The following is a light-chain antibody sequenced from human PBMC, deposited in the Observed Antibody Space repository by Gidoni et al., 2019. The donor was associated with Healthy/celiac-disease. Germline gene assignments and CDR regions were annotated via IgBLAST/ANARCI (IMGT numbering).Light chain of an antibody. Sequence: QSALTQPASVSGSPGQSITISCTGTSSDVGGYNYVSWYQRHPGKAPKLMIYAVSIRPSGVSNRFSGSKSGNTASLTISGLQAEDEADYYCSSYTSSSTPWVFGGGTKLTVL. J-gene: IGLJ3*02. CDR2: AVS. CDR1: SSDVGGYNY. V-gene: IGLV2-14*01. CDR3: SSYTSSSTPWV.